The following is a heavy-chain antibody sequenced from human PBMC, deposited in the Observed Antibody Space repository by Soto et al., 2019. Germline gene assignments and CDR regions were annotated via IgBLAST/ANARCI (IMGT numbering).Heavy chain of an antibody. V-gene: IGHV1-18*04. CDR1: GYTFSSYG. Sequence: GASVKVSCKASGYTFSSYGISWVRQAPGQGLEWMGWISAYNGNPNYAQKLQGRVTLTTDISTTTAYMELMSLRSDDTAVYYCARVPYYYDTSGYYSWGQIPLVTFST. D-gene: IGHD3-22*01. CDR2: ISAYNGNP. J-gene: IGHJ4*02. CDR3: ARVPYYYDTSGYYS.